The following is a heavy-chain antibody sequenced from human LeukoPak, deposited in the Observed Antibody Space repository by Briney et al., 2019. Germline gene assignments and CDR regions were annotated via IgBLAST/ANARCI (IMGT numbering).Heavy chain of an antibody. CDR3: AKITYYDFWSGYYSADPNPIN. D-gene: IGHD3-3*01. CDR1: GFTFSSYA. CDR2: ISGSGGST. Sequence: GGSLRLSCAASGFTFSSYAMSWVRQAPEKGLEWVSAISGSGGSTYYADSVKGRFTISRDNSKNTLYLQMNSLRAEDTAVYYCAKITYYDFWSGYYSADPNPINWGQGTLVTVSS. V-gene: IGHV3-23*01. J-gene: IGHJ4*02.